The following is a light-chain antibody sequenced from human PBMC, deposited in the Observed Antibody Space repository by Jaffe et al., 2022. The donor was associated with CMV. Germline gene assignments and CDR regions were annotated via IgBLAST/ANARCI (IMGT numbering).Light chain of an antibody. CDR2: DVS. Sequence: QSALTQPASVSGSPGQSITISCTGTSSDVGGYNYVSWYQQHPGKAPKVMIYDVSDRPSGVSNRFSGSKSGNTASLTISGLQAEDEAEYYCSSYTSSSTLYVFGTGTKVTVL. CDR1: SSDVGGYNY. CDR3: SSYTSSSTLYV. V-gene: IGLV2-14*03. J-gene: IGLJ1*01.